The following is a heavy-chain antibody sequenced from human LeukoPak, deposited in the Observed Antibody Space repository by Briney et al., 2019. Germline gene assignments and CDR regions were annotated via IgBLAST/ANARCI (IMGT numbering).Heavy chain of an antibody. CDR2: ISSSSSYI. CDR3: ARAPWAVAGNFDY. CDR1: GFTFSSYS. J-gene: IGHJ4*02. D-gene: IGHD6-19*01. Sequence: GGSLRLSCAASGFTFSSYSMNWVRQAPGKGLEWVSSISSSSSYICYADSVKGRFTISRDNAKNSLYLQMNSLRAEDTAVYYCARAPWAVAGNFDYWGQGTLVTVSS. V-gene: IGHV3-21*01.